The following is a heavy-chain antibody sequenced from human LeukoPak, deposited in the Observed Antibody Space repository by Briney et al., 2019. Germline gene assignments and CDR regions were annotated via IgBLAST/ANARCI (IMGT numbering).Heavy chain of an antibody. V-gene: IGHV3-48*01. D-gene: IGHD3-22*01. CDR3: ATDREDYDSSGYYLSDAFDI. CDR2: ISSSTTTI. Sequence: GGSLRLSCAVSGFTFSGYSMKWVRQAPGKGLEWVSYISSSTTTIYHADSVKGRFTVSRDSAKNSLYLQMDSLRVEDTAVYYCATDREDYDSSGYYLSDAFDIWGQGTMVTVSS. J-gene: IGHJ3*02. CDR1: GFTFSGYS.